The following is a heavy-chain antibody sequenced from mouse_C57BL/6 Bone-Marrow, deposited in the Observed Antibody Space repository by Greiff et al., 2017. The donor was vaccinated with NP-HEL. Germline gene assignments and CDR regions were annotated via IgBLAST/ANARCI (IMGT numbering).Heavy chain of an antibody. CDR2: IYPRSGNT. D-gene: IGHD2-4*01. J-gene: IGHJ2*01. V-gene: IGHV1-81*01. Sequence: QVQLQQSGAELARPGASVKLSCKASGYTFTSYGISWVKQRTGQGLEWIGEIYPRSGNTYYNEKFKGKATLTADKSSSTAYMELRSLTSEDSAVYFCARGGLRRRGFDYWGQGTTLTVSS. CDR3: ARGGLRRRGFDY. CDR1: GYTFTSYG.